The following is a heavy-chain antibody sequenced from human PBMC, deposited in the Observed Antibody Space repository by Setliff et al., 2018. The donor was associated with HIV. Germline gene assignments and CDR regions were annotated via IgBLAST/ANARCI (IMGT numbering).Heavy chain of an antibody. J-gene: IGHJ4*02. D-gene: IGHD6-19*01. CDR3: ARGVRDNSGWSSYYFDY. CDR1: GGSFNGYY. CDR2: INHSGST. V-gene: IGHV4-34*01. Sequence: PSETLSLTCAVYGGSFNGYYWSWIRQPPGKGLEWIGEINHSGSTKYNPSLKSRVTTSVDTSKKQFSLRLTSVTAADTAVYYCARGVRDNSGWSSYYFDYWGQGTLVTVSS.